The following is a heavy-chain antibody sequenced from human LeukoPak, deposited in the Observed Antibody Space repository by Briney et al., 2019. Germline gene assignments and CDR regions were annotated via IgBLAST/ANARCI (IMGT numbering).Heavy chain of an antibody. J-gene: IGHJ6*03. CDR3: ARGMNYYYYMDV. CDR2: IYYSGST. D-gene: IGHD2-8*01. CDR1: GGSISSYY. V-gene: IGHV4-59*01. Sequence: SETLSLTCTVPGGSISSYYWSWIRQPPGKGLEWIGYIYYSGSTNYNPSLKSRVTISVDTSKNQFSLKLSSVTAADTAVYYCARGMNYYYYMDVWGKGTTVTVSS.